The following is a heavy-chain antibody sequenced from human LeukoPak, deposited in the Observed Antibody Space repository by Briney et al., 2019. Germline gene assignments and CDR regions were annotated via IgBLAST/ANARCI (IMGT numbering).Heavy chain of an antibody. V-gene: IGHV4-34*01. D-gene: IGHD3-10*01. CDR3: ARSEGSGSTVLHY. CDR2: INHSGTT. Sequence: PSETLSPTCAVYGGSFSSYYWTLIRQPPGKGLEWIGKINHSGTTNYNPSLKSRVTISVDTSKNQFSLKLSSVTAADTAVYYCARSEGSGSTVLHYWGQGTLVTVSS. CDR1: GGSFSSYY. J-gene: IGHJ4*02.